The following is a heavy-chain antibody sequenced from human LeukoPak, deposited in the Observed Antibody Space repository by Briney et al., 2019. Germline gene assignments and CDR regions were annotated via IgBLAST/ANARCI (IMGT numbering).Heavy chain of an antibody. J-gene: IGHJ6*03. D-gene: IGHD2-2*01. CDR3: ARGRVVPAALIYYYYYMDV. Sequence: ASVTVSCKASGYTFTSYDINWVRQATGQGLEWMGWMNPNSGNTGYAQKFQGRVTMTRNTSISTAYMELSSLRSEDTAVYYCARGRVVPAALIYYYYYMDVWGKGTTVTVSS. V-gene: IGHV1-8*01. CDR1: GYTFTSYD. CDR2: MNPNSGNT.